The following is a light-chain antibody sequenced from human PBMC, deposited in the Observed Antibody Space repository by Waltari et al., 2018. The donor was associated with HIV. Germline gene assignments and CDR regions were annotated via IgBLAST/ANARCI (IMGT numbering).Light chain of an antibody. Sequence: IVMTQSPATLSVSPGERATLSCRASQSVSSNLAWYQQKPGQAPRRLIYGASTRATGMAARFSGSGSGTEFTLTISSLQSEDFAVYYCQKYNNWPLTFGGGTKVE. CDR1: QSVSSN. CDR2: GAS. V-gene: IGKV3-15*01. CDR3: QKYNNWPLT. J-gene: IGKJ4*01.